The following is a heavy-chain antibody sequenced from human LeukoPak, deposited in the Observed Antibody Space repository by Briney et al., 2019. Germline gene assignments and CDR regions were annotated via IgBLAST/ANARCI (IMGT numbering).Heavy chain of an antibody. CDR1: GGSISSYY. CDR3: AGGATTILSYDY. V-gene: IGHV4-59*01. D-gene: IGHD1-26*01. CDR2: SYYSGST. Sequence: SETLSLTCTVSGGSISSYYWSWIRQPPGKGPEWIGYSYYSGSTIYNPSLKSRVTISVDTSKNQFSLKLSSVTAADTAVYYCAGGATTILSYDYWGQGTLVTVSS. J-gene: IGHJ4*02.